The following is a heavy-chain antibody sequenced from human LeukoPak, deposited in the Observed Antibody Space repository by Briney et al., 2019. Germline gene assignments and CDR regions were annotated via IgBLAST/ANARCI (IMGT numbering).Heavy chain of an antibody. D-gene: IGHD6-13*01. CDR3: AKDGATAAGTPEDAFDI. V-gene: IGHV3-23*01. J-gene: IGHJ3*02. CDR2: ISGSGGST. Sequence: NPGGSLRLSCAASGFTVSSNYMSWVRQAPGKGLEWVSAISGSGGSTYYADSVKGRFTISRDNSKNTLYLQMNSLRAEDTAVYYCAKDGATAAGTPEDAFDIWGQGTMVTVSS. CDR1: GFTVSSNY.